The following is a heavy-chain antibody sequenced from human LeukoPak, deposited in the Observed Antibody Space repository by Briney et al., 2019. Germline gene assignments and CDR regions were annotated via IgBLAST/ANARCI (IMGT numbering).Heavy chain of an antibody. CDR2: IYYSGST. Sequence: SETLSLTCTVSGGSISSYYWSWIRQPPGKGLEWIGSIYYSGSTYYNPSLKSRVTISVDTSKNQFSLKLSSVTAADTAVYYCARCKVVVVPAAIGYSVRGPNWFDPWGQGTLVTVSS. CDR3: ARCKVVVVPAAIGYSVRGPNWFDP. V-gene: IGHV4-59*05. CDR1: GGSISSYY. J-gene: IGHJ5*02. D-gene: IGHD2-2*01.